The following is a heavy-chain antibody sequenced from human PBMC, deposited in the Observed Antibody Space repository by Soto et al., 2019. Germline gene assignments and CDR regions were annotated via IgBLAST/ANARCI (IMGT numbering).Heavy chain of an antibody. Sequence: SETLSLTCTVSGGSISSYYWSWIRQPPGKGLEGSGYIYYSGSTNYNPSLKSRATIGVYTSKNQFSLNMRSVTAAPTAVYYCARLATRYYFDYWGQGTLVTVSS. V-gene: IGHV4-59*01. J-gene: IGHJ4*02. CDR3: ARLATRYYFDY. D-gene: IGHD1-1*01. CDR2: IYYSGST. CDR1: GGSISSYY.